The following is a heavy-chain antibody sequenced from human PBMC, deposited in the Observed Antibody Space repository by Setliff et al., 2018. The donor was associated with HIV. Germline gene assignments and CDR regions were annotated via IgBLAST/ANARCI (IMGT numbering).Heavy chain of an antibody. CDR2: IYHSGST. J-gene: IGHJ4*02. CDR3: ARGRFTYYYDSSGYYY. Sequence: KASETLSLTCDVSGDLIRNSFYYWAWIRQSPGRGLEWIGSIYHSGSTNYNPSLKSRVTISVDTSKNQFSLKLSSVTAADTAVYYCARGRFTYYYDSSGYYYWGQGTLVTVSS. D-gene: IGHD3-22*01. V-gene: IGHV4-39*07. CDR1: GDLIRNSFYY.